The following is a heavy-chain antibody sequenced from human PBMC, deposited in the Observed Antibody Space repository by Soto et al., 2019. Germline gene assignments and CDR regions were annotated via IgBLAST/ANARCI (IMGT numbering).Heavy chain of an antibody. CDR3: ARQIFAADY. Sequence: QVQLVQSGAEVKKPGSSVKVSCEAPGGTFDHAAITWVRQAPGQGLEWMGGINPMFNSTHYAQKFQGRVTSTADAATSTAFMELRRLRSDDTAVYYCARQIFAADYWGQGTRLIVSS. CDR2: INPMFNST. J-gene: IGHJ4*02. V-gene: IGHV1-69*01. CDR1: GGTFDHAA. D-gene: IGHD3-9*01.